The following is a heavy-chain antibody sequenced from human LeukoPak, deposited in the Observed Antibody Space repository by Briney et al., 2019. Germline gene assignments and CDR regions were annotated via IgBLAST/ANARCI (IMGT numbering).Heavy chain of an antibody. Sequence: SETLSLTCTVSGYSISSGYYWGWIRQPPGKGLEWIGSIYHSGSTYYNPSLKSRVTISVDTSKNQFSLKLSSVTAADTAVYYCAREHGDLGYFDYWGQGTLVTVSS. CDR1: GYSISSGYY. CDR2: IYHSGST. J-gene: IGHJ4*02. CDR3: AREHGDLGYFDY. D-gene: IGHD7-27*01. V-gene: IGHV4-38-2*02.